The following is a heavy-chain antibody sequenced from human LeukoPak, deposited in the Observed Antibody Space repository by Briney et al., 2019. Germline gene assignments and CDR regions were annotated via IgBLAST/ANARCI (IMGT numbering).Heavy chain of an antibody. Sequence: GGSLRLSCAASGFTFTNYVMSWVRQAPGKGLEWVSAISGSGGSTYYADSVKGRFTISRDNSKNTVFLQMNSLRGEDTAVYYCAKGLGWNGDYWGQGTLVTVSS. D-gene: IGHD1-1*01. CDR3: AKGLGWNGDY. J-gene: IGHJ4*02. CDR1: GFTFTNYV. V-gene: IGHV3-23*01. CDR2: ISGSGGST.